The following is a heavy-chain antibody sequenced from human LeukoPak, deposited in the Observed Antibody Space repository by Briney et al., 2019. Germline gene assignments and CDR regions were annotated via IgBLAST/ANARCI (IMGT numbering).Heavy chain of an antibody. CDR3: ARGSLSYYDSSGYLDY. V-gene: IGHV4-39*01. J-gene: IGHJ4*02. CDR1: GGSISTSSYF. CDR2: IYYSGIT. Sequence: SETLSLTCTVSGGSISTSSYFWGWIRQPPGKGLEWIGSIYYSGITFYNPSLKSRLTISVDTSKNQFSLKLTSVTAADTAVYYCARGSLSYYDSSGYLDYWGQGTLVTVSS. D-gene: IGHD3-22*01.